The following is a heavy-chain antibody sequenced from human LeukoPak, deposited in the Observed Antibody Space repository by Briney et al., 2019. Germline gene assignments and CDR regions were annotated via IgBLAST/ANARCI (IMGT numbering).Heavy chain of an antibody. Sequence: SETLSLTCIVSGGPISSYYWSWIRQPAGKGLEWMGRIYPSGSTNYNPSLKSRVTMSVDTSKNQFSLKLSSVTAADTAVYYCARDITTPGGFDYWGQGTLVTVSS. CDR3: ARDITTPGGFDY. V-gene: IGHV4-4*07. CDR1: GGPISSYY. D-gene: IGHD1-1*01. CDR2: IYPSGST. J-gene: IGHJ4*02.